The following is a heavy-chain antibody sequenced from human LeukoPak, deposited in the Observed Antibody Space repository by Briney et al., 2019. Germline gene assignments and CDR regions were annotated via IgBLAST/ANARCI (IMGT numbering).Heavy chain of an antibody. J-gene: IGHJ4*02. Sequence: KPSETLSLTCAVYGGSFSGYYWSWIRQPPGRGLEWIGSIYYSGSTYYNPSLKSRVTISVDTSKNQFSLKLSSVTAADTAVYYCARDRNVYSSSWTFDYWGQGTLVTVSS. CDR2: IYYSGST. V-gene: IGHV4-34*01. CDR1: GGSFSGYY. CDR3: ARDRNVYSSSWTFDY. D-gene: IGHD6-13*01.